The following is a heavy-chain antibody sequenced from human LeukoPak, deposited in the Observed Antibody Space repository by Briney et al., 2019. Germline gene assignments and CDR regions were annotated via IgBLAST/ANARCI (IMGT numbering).Heavy chain of an antibody. Sequence: PSETLSLTCTDSGGSISSYYWSWIRQPPGKGLEWIGYIYYSGSTNYNPSLKSRVTISVDTSKNQFSLKLSSVTAADTAVYYCARDLGSWNREYNWFDPWGQGTLVTVSS. CDR1: GGSISSYY. CDR2: IYYSGST. J-gene: IGHJ5*02. V-gene: IGHV4-59*12. D-gene: IGHD6-13*01. CDR3: ARDLGSWNREYNWFDP.